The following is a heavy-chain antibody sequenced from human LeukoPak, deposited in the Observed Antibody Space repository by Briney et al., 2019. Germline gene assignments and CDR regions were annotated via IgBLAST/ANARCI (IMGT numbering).Heavy chain of an antibody. CDR1: GGSISSYY. V-gene: IGHV4-59*12. Sequence: SETLSLTCTVSGGSISSYYWSWIRQPPGKGLEWIGYIYYSGSTNYNPSLKSRVTMSVDTSKNQFSLKLSSVTAADTAVYYCAREVGASDYWGQGTLVTVSS. CDR2: IYYSGST. CDR3: AREVGASDY. D-gene: IGHD1-26*01. J-gene: IGHJ4*02.